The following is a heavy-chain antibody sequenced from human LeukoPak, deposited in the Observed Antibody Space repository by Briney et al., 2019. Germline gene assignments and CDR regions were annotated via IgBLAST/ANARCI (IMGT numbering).Heavy chain of an antibody. CDR2: ISTSGYST. CDR3: AKDGDSSGWYRTDY. V-gene: IGHV3-23*01. D-gene: IGHD6-19*01. Sequence: PGGSLRLSCAASGFTFSSYAMSWVRQAPGKGLGWVSGISTSGYSTYYADSVKGRFTISRDNSKNTLYLQMNSLRAEDTALYYCAKDGDSSGWYRTDYWGQGTLVTVSS. J-gene: IGHJ4*02. CDR1: GFTFSSYA.